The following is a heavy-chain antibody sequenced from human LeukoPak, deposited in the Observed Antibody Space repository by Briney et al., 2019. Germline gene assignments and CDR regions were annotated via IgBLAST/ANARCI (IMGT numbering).Heavy chain of an antibody. CDR1: GFTVSSNY. V-gene: IGHV3-48*02. CDR2: ISSSSRSI. Sequence: GGSLRLSCAASGFTVSSNYMNWVRQAPGKGLEWVSYISSSSRSIYYADSVKGRFTISRDNANNSLSLQMNSLRDEDTAVYYCVLGSPFDYWGQGTLVTVSS. D-gene: IGHD3-10*01. J-gene: IGHJ4*02. CDR3: VLGSPFDY.